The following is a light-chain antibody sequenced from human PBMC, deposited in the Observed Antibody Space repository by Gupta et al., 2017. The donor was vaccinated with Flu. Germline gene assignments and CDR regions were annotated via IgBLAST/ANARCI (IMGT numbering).Light chain of an antibody. V-gene: IGKV1-5*03. Sequence: VGDTVTITCRASQNINGWLAWYQQKAGKAPRLLIFKSSVLESGVPSRFSGSGSGKEFTLTIRSLQPDDFATYYCQQYDTDYTFGQGTKLDIK. CDR1: QNINGW. J-gene: IGKJ2*01. CDR3: QQYDTDYT. CDR2: KSS.